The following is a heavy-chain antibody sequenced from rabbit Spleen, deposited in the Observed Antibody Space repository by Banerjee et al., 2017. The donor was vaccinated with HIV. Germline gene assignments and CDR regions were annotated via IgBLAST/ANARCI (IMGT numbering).Heavy chain of an antibody. CDR1: GFTLSSYW. CDR2: IVAGSSGNT. J-gene: IGHJ4*01. CDR3: ARDYTSNGDYYWDL. V-gene: IGHV1S40*01. Sequence: QSLEESGGDLVKPGASLTLTCTASGFTLSSYWMCWVRQAPGKGLEWIACIVAGSSGNTYYARWAKGRFTISKTSSTTVTLQMTSLTAADTATYFCARDYTSNGDYYWDLWGPGTLVTVS. D-gene: IGHD1-1*01.